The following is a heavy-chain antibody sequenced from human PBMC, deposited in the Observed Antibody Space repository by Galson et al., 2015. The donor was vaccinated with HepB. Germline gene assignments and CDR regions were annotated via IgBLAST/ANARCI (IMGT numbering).Heavy chain of an antibody. J-gene: IGHJ3*01. V-gene: IGHV1-46*01. CDR2: IKVSGGTT. D-gene: IGHD3-10*01. CDR3: ARGLSYGSGL. CDR1: GYTFTGYY. Sequence: SVKVSCKASGYTFTGYYMHWVRQAPGQGLEWVGIIKVSGGTTSYAQKFQGRVTMTRNTSISTAYMELSSLRSEDTAVYYCARGLSYGSGLWGQGTMVTVSS.